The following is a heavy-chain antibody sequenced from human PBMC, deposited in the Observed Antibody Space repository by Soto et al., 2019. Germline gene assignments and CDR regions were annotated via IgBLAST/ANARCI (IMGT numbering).Heavy chain of an antibody. CDR3: ARTIVAGAANDAVAF. V-gene: IGHV3-20*01. D-gene: IGHD2-15*01. J-gene: IGHJ3*01. CDR1: GFTFDDYG. Sequence: EVQLVESGGRVVPPGGSLRLSCAASGFTFDDYGMSWVRQVPGKGLEWVCGINWNGGGTGFADSVKGRFTISRDNAKNSLYLQMNRLRAEDTALYHCARTIVAGAANDAVAFWGQGTMVTGSS. CDR2: INWNGGGT.